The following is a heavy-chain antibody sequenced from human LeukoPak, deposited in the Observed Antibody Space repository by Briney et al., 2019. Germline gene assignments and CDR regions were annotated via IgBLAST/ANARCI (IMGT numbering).Heavy chain of an antibody. CDR1: GFTFSSYS. D-gene: IGHD1-1*01. Sequence: AGGSLRLSCAASGFTFSSYSMNWVRQAPGKGLEWVSSISSSSSYIYYADSVKGRFTISRDNAKNSLYLQMNSLRSEDTAVYYCATRGSYPGAHYFDHWGQGTLVTISS. CDR3: ATRGSYPGAHYFDH. CDR2: ISSSSSYI. V-gene: IGHV3-21*04. J-gene: IGHJ4*02.